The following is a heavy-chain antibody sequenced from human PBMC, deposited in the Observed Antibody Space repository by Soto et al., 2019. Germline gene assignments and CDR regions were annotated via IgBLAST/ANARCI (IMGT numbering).Heavy chain of an antibody. CDR1: GFTFSSYG. V-gene: IGHV3-30*18. Sequence: GGSLRLSCAASGFTFSSYGMHWVRQAPGKGLEWVAVISYDGSNKYYADSVKGRFTISRDNSKNTLYLQMNSLRAEDTAVYYCAKDGEGSKNYDILTGYYNGLDYWGQGTLVTVSS. J-gene: IGHJ4*02. CDR3: AKDGEGSKNYDILTGYYNGLDY. CDR2: ISYDGSNK. D-gene: IGHD3-9*01.